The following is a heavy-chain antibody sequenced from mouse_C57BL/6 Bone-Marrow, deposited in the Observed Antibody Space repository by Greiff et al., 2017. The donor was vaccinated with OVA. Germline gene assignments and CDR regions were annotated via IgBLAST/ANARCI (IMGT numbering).Heavy chain of an antibody. Sequence: VQLQQPGAELVKPGASVKLSCKASGYTFTSYWMHWVKQRPGQGLEWIGMIHPNSGRTNYNEKFKSKATLTVDKSSSTAYMQLSSLTSEYSAVYYCAGVDYYAMDYWGQGTSVTVSS. CDR1: GYTFTSYW. CDR3: AGVDYYAMDY. V-gene: IGHV1-64*01. J-gene: IGHJ4*01. CDR2: IHPNSGRT.